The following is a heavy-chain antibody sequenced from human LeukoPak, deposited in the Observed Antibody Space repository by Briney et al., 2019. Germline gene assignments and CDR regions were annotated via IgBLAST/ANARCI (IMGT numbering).Heavy chain of an antibody. CDR2: ITISGGTT. CDR3: AKDEDSSGDF. D-gene: IGHD3-22*01. CDR1: GFTFSSYA. V-gene: IGHV3-23*01. J-gene: IGHJ4*02. Sequence: GGSLRLSCAASGFTFSSYAMGWVRQAPGKGLEWVSDITISGGTTHFYSDSAKGRFTISRDNSKNTLYLQMNSLRAEDTAVYYCAKDEDSSGDFWGQGTLVTVSS.